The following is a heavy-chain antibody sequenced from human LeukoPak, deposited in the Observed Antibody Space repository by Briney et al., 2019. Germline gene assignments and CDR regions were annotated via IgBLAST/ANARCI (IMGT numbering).Heavy chain of an antibody. CDR1: GGSFSGYY. Sequence: PSETLSLTCAVYGGSFSGYYWSWIRQPPGEGLEWIGEINHSGSTNYNPSLKSRVTISVDTSKNQFSLKLSSVTAADTAVYYCARGPYYYDSSGYSGNDYWGQGTLVTVSS. D-gene: IGHD3-22*01. V-gene: IGHV4-34*01. J-gene: IGHJ4*02. CDR3: ARGPYYYDSSGYSGNDY. CDR2: INHSGST.